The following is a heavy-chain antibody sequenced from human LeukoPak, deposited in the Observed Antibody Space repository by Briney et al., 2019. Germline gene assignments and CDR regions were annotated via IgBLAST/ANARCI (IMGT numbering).Heavy chain of an antibody. CDR3: ARAGTGVLWFGEPY. CDR2: ISYDGSNK. Sequence: GGSLRLSCAASGFTFSSYAMHWVRQAPGKGLEWVAVISYDGSNKYYADSVKGRFTISRDNSKNTLYLQMNSLRAEDTAVYYCARAGTGVLWFGEPYWGQGTLVTVSP. D-gene: IGHD3-10*01. V-gene: IGHV3-30-3*01. CDR1: GFTFSSYA. J-gene: IGHJ4*02.